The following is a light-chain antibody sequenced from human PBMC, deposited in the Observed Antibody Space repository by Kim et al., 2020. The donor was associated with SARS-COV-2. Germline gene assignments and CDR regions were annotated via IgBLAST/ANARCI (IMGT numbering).Light chain of an antibody. V-gene: IGKV3-20*01. CDR2: GAS. J-gene: IGKJ1*01. Sequence: LSRGESATLSGRASQSVSSSYLAWYQQKPGQAPRLLIYGASSRATGIPDRFSGSGSGTDFTLTISRLEPEDFAVYYCQQCGSSPTFGQGTKVDIK. CDR3: QQCGSSPT. CDR1: QSVSSSY.